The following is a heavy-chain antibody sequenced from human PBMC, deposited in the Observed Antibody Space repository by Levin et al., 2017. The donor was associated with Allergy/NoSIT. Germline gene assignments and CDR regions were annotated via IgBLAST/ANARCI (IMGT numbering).Heavy chain of an antibody. V-gene: IGHV1-2*04. J-gene: IGHJ4*02. Sequence: GESLKISCKASGYTFTGYYMHWVRQAPGQGLEWMGWINPNSGGTNYAQKFQGWVTMTRDTSISTAYMELSRLRSDDTAVYYCARGLDSSGYSFDYWGQGTLVTVSS. CDR1: GYTFTGYY. CDR3: ARGLDSSGYSFDY. D-gene: IGHD3-22*01. CDR2: INPNSGGT.